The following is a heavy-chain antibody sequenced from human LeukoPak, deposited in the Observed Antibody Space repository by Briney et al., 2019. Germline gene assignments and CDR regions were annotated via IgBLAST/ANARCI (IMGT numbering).Heavy chain of an antibody. Sequence: PGGSLRLSCAASGFTFSSYWMGWVRQAPGRGLEWVANVKPDGTETNYVDSVKGRFTISRDNAKNSLYLQMNSLRAEDTALYYCARVNTQSRPFDCWGQGTQVTVSS. D-gene: IGHD5-24*01. CDR1: GFTFSSYW. J-gene: IGHJ4*02. CDR2: VKPDGTET. V-gene: IGHV3-7*05. CDR3: ARVNTQSRPFDC.